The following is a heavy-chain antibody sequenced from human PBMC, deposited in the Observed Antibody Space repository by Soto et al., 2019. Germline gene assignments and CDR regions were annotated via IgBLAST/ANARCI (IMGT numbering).Heavy chain of an antibody. V-gene: IGHV3-23*01. CDR1: GFTFSSYA. D-gene: IGHD3-10*01. CDR3: ATLVDPGRLWFGEMVFDY. CDR2: ISGSGGST. J-gene: IGHJ4*02. Sequence: GGSLRLSCAASGFTFSSYAMSWFRQAPGKGLEWVSAISGSGGSTYYADSVKGRFTISRDNSKNTLYLQMNSLRAEDTAVYYCATLVDPGRLWFGEMVFDYWGQGTLVTVSS.